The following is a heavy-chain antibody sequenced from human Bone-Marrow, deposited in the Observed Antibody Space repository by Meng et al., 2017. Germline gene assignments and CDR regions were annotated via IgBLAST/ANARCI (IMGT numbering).Heavy chain of an antibody. CDR1: GFTFSSYS. CDR2: ISSSSSYI. J-gene: IGHJ6*02. D-gene: IGHD6-6*01. V-gene: IGHV3-21*01. Sequence: GESLKTPCAASGFTFSSYSMNWVRQAPGKGLEWVSSISSSSSYIYYADSVKGRFTISRDNAKNSLYLQMNSLRAEDTAVYYCASKYSSSFYYYYGMDVWGQGTTVTVSS. CDR3: ASKYSSSFYYYYGMDV.